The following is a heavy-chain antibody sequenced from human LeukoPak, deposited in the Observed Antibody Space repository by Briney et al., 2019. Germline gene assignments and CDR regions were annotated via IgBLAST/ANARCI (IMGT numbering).Heavy chain of an antibody. D-gene: IGHD3-10*01. CDR2: IYTSGST. CDR1: GGSISSYY. CDR3: AVWFGELFDLGPRRANERGVGY. V-gene: IGHV4-4*07. J-gene: IGHJ4*02. Sequence: PSETLSLTCTVSGGSISSYYWSWIRQPAGKGLEWIGRIYTSGSTNYNPSLKSRVTISVDTSKNQFSLKLSSVTAADTAVYYCAVWFGELFDLGPRRANERGVGYWGQGTLVTVSS.